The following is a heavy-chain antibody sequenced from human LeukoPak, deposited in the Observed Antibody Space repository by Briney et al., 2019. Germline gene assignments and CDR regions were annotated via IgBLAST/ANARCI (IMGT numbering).Heavy chain of an antibody. CDR3: ARKLAVD. Sequence: RGSLRLSCTASGFTFSSYWMSWVRQAPGKGLEWVANINQDGSQKYYVDSVKGRFTISRDNAKSSLYLQMNSLRAEDTAVYYCARKLAVDWGQGTLVTVSS. D-gene: IGHD6-19*01. J-gene: IGHJ4*02. CDR1: GFTFSSYW. CDR2: INQDGSQK. V-gene: IGHV3-7*01.